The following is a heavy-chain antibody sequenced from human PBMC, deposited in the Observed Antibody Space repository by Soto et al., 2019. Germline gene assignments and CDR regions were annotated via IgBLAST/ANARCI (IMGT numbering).Heavy chain of an antibody. CDR3: AKDFNRGVVADAFDI. CDR2: ISGRGGST. D-gene: IGHD2-15*01. Sequence: GGSLRLSCAASGFTFSSYAMSWVRQAPGKGLEWVSAISGRGGSTYYADSVKGRFTISRDNSKNTQYLKMKSLRAEDTAVYYCAKDFNRGVVADAFDIWGQGTMVTVSS. CDR1: GFTFSSYA. J-gene: IGHJ3*02. V-gene: IGHV3-23*01.